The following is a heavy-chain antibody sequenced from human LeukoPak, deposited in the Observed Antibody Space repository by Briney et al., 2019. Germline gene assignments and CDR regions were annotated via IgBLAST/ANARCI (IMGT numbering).Heavy chain of an antibody. CDR3: ARRGRAAAVLGYYYGMDV. V-gene: IGHV1-69*13. D-gene: IGHD6-13*01. CDR1: GGTFSSYA. CDR2: IIPIFGTA. Sequence: SVKVSCKASGGTFSSYAISWVRQAPGQGLEWMGGIIPIFGTANYAQKFRGRVTITADESTSTAYMELSSLRSEDTAVYYCARRGRAAAVLGYYYGMDVWGKGTTVIVSS. J-gene: IGHJ6*04.